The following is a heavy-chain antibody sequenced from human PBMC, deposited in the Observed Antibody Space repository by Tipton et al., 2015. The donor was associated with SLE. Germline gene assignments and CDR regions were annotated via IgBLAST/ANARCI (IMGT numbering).Heavy chain of an antibody. Sequence: TLSLTCTVSDGSISTYYWSWIRQPAGKGLEWVGHIYTRGSANYNPPLKSRVTISVDTSRNQFSLKLSSVTAADTAVYYCARQVGFGDLANEPWGQGTLVTVSS. CDR2: IYTRGSA. J-gene: IGHJ5*02. CDR1: DGSISTYY. D-gene: IGHD3-10*01. CDR3: ARQVGFGDLANEP. V-gene: IGHV4-4*07.